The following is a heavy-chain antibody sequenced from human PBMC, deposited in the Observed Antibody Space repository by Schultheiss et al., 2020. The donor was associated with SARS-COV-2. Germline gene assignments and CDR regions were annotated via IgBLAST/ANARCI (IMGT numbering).Heavy chain of an antibody. CDR1: GFTFSSYW. CDR2: IKQDGSEK. J-gene: IGHJ4*02. D-gene: IGHD5-12*01. V-gene: IGHV3-7*01. Sequence: GESLKISCAASGFTFSSYWMSWVRQAPGKGLEWVANIKQDGSEKYYVDSVKGRFTISRDNAKNSLYLQMNSLRAEDTAVYYCARDLGGYDWKFGSYWGQGTLVTVSS. CDR3: ARDLGGYDWKFGSY.